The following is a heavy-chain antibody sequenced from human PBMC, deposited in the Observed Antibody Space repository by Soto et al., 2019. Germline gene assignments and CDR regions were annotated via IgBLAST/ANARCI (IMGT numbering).Heavy chain of an antibody. J-gene: IGHJ4*02. D-gene: IGHD3-3*01. CDR1: GGTFSSYA. CDR2: IIPIFGTA. V-gene: IGHV1-69*01. CDR3: AVLDPEIKGVGYFDY. Sequence: QVQLVQSGAEVKKPGSSVKVSCKASGGTFSSYAISWVRQAPGQGREWMGGIIPIFGTANYAQKFQGRVTITADESTSTAYMELSSLRSEDTAVYYCAVLDPEIKGVGYFDYWGQGTLVTVSS.